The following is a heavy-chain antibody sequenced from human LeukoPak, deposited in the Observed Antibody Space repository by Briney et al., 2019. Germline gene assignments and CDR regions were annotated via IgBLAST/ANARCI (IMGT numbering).Heavy chain of an antibody. CDR1: GGTFSSYA. CDR3: ARRSLRRNWFDP. J-gene: IGHJ5*02. CDR2: IIPIFGTA. V-gene: IGHV1-69*05. D-gene: IGHD4-17*01. Sequence: SVKVSCKASGGTFSSYAISWVRQAPGQGLEWMGGIIPIFGTANYAQKFQGRVTMTTDTSTSTAYMELRSLRSDDTAVYYCARRSLRRNWFDPWGQGTLVTVSS.